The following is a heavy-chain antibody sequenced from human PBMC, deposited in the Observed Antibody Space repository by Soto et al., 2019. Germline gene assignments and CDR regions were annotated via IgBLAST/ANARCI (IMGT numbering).Heavy chain of an antibody. V-gene: IGHV3-30-3*01. CDR1: GFAFESFA. Sequence: QIQLVESGGGVDQPGRSLRLSCAASGFAFESFAMHWVRQSPGKGLEWVAVISYAGTNKYYADSAKGRFTISRDNSNNTLYLHMNSLTPEDTGVFYCASAPPTAARRGYHYGMDVWGQGTTVTVSS. CDR3: ASAPPTAARRGYHYGMDV. J-gene: IGHJ6*02. D-gene: IGHD6-6*01. CDR2: ISYAGTNK.